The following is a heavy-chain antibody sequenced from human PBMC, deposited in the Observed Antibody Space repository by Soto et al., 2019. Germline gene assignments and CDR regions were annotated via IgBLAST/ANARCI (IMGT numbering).Heavy chain of an antibody. Sequence: SETLSLTCTVSGGSISSGNYYWSWVRQPPGKGLEWIGFISYSGSTYYSLSLKSRVTISVDTSKNQFSLNLSFVTAADTAVYYCATMGTPATGLYYFDYWGQGTLVTVSS. CDR1: GGSISSGNYY. CDR2: ISYSGST. V-gene: IGHV4-30-4*01. CDR3: ATMGTPATGLYYFDY. D-gene: IGHD5-18*01. J-gene: IGHJ4*02.